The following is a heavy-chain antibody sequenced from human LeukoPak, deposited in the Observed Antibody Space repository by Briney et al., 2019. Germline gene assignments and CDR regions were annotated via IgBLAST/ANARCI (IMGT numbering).Heavy chain of an antibody. CDR3: ARVEGCCSSTSCRKDFDY. J-gene: IGHJ4*02. D-gene: IGHD2-2*01. V-gene: IGHV1-2*02. CDR1: GYTFTDYF. Sequence: ASVKVSCKASGYTFTDYFMHWVRQAPGQGLEWMGWINPNSGGTNYAQKFQGRVTMTRDTSISTAYMELSSLGSDDTAVYYCARVEGCCSSTSCRKDFDYWGQGTLVTVSP. CDR2: INPNSGGT.